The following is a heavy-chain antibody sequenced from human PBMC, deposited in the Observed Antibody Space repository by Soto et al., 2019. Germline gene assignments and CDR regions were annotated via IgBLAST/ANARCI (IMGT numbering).Heavy chain of an antibody. CDR1: GGTFSSYA. Sequence: SVKVSCKASGGTFSSYAISWVRQAPGQGLEWMGGIIPIFGTANYAQKFQGRVTITADESTSTAYMELSSLRSEDTAVYYCARDRNYYGSGSYYMGYYYYGMDVWGQGTTVTVSS. V-gene: IGHV1-69*13. CDR3: ARDRNYYGSGSYYMGYYYYGMDV. D-gene: IGHD3-10*01. J-gene: IGHJ6*02. CDR2: IIPIFGTA.